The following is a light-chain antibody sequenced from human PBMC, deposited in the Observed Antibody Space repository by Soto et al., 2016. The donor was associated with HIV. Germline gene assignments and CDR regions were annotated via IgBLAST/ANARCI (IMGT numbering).Light chain of an antibody. Sequence: DIVMTQSPLSLPATPGEPASISCRSSQSLLHSNGKNYLDWYLQRPGQSPQLLIYMGSNRASGVPDRFSGSGSGTDFTLKITRVEAEDVGVYYCMQTLQTPLTFGGGTKVEIK. J-gene: IGKJ4*01. CDR3: MQTLQTPLT. V-gene: IGKV2-28*01. CDR2: MGS. CDR1: QSLLHSNGKNY.